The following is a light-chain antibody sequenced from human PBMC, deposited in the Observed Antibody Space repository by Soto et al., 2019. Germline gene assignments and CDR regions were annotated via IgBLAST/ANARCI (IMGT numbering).Light chain of an antibody. CDR1: SSDVGGYNS. CDR2: EVT. V-gene: IGLV2-8*01. J-gene: IGLJ2*01. CDR3: SSYAGSNNLV. Sequence: QSALTQPPSASGSPGQSVTISCTGTSSDVGGYNSVSWYQQHPGIAPKLMIYEVTKRPSGVPDRFSGSKSGNTASLTVSGLQTEDEADYYCSSYAGSNNLVFGGGTKLTVL.